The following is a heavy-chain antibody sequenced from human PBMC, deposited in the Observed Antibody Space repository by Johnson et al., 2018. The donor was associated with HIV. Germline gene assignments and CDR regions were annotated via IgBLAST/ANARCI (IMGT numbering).Heavy chain of an antibody. CDR2: INWNGGNT. CDR1: GFTFDDYG. J-gene: IGHJ3*02. D-gene: IGHD6-13*01. CDR3: ARLGIAAARGAFDI. Sequence: MLLVESGGGVVRPGGSLRLSCAASGFTFDDYGMSWVRQAPGKGLEWVSGINWNGGNTGYADSVKGRFTISRDNDKNSLYLQMNSLRAEDTAVYYCARLGIAAARGAFDIWGQGTMVTVSS. V-gene: IGHV3-20*04.